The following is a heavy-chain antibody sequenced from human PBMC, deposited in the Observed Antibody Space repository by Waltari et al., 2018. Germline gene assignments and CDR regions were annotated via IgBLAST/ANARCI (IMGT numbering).Heavy chain of an antibody. D-gene: IGHD6-13*01. Sequence: QVQLQESGPGLVKPSQTLSLTCTVSGGSISSGSYYWSWIRQPAGKGLEWIGRIYTSGSTNYNPSLKSRVTISVDTSKNQFSLKLSSVTAADTAVDYCARDIAAAGYYYYYMDVWGKGTTVTVSS. CDR1: GGSISSGSYY. CDR3: ARDIAAAGYYYYYMDV. J-gene: IGHJ6*03. CDR2: IYTSGST. V-gene: IGHV4-61*02.